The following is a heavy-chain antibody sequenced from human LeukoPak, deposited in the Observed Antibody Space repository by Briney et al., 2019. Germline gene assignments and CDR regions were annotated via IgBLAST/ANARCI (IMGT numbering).Heavy chain of an antibody. J-gene: IGHJ4*02. CDR2: ISAYNGNT. V-gene: IGHV1-18*01. CDR1: GYTFTSYG. Sequence: ASVKVSCKASGYTFTSYGISWVRQAPGQGLEWMGWISAYNGNTNYAQKFQGRVTITADESTSTAYMELSSLRSEDTAVYYCARTGRRYYDSSGYYYDYWGQGTLVTVSS. CDR3: ARTGRRYYDSSGYYYDY. D-gene: IGHD3-22*01.